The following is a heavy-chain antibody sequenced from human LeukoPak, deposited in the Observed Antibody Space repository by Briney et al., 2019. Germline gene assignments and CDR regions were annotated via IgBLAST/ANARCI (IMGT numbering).Heavy chain of an antibody. CDR3: ARRGYHDYSGFDF. CDR2: INSDGSST. V-gene: IGHV3-74*01. Sequence: GGSLRLSCAASGFTFSSYWMHWVRQAPGKGLVWVSRINSDGSSTSYADSVKGRFTISRDNSKNSLYLQMKRLRAEDTALYYCARRGYHDYSGFDFRGQGTLVTVSS. J-gene: IGHJ4*02. CDR1: GFTFSSYW. D-gene: IGHD1-26*01.